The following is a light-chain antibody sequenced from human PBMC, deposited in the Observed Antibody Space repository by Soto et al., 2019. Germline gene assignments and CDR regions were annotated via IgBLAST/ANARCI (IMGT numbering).Light chain of an antibody. CDR1: PSNIGANF. CDR2: RNN. J-gene: IGLJ3*02. CDR3: AEWDDGWTAL. V-gene: IGLV1-47*01. Sequence: QSVLTQAPSASAAPGQTVTIFCSGSPSNIGANFVFWYQHRPGTAPKLLIYRNNQRPSGVPDRFSGSKSGTSASLAISGLRAEDEADYYCAEWDDGWTALFGGGTKVTV.